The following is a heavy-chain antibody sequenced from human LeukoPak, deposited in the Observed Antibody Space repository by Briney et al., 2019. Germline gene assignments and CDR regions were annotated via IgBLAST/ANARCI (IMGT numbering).Heavy chain of an antibody. V-gene: IGHV1-24*01. J-gene: IGHJ4*02. CDR2: FYPEDCET. CDR1: GYTLTELS. D-gene: IGHD1-26*01. Sequence: ASVKVSCKHSGYTLTELSMHWVRQAPGKGREWMGWFYPEDCETIYAQKFQGTVTMTEETFPDTAYMELKILRTQGPAGYYIATDRPSGSYHHGGQGTLVTVSP. CDR3: ATDRPSGSYHH.